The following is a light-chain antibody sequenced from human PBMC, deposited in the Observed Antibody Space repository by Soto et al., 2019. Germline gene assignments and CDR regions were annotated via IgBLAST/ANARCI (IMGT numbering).Light chain of an antibody. V-gene: IGKV1-33*01. CDR3: QPYDHLIT. Sequence: DIQMTQAPSSLSASVGDRVIITCQASQHISNYVNWYQQKPGKAPKLLIYDASNLETGVPSRFSGSGSGTDFTFTSSSLQPEDIATYYCQPYDHLITFGGGTKVEIK. CDR2: DAS. J-gene: IGKJ4*01. CDR1: QHISNY.